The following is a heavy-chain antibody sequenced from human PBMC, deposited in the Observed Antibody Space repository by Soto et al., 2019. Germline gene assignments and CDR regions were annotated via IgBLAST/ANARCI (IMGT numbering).Heavy chain of an antibody. CDR3: ASLVDSAMFS. D-gene: IGHD5-18*01. Sequence: QLQLQESGPGLVKPSETLSLTCTVSGGSISSSSYYWGWIRQPPGKGLEWIGSISYSGSTYYNPSLQSRVTISVDTSKHQSSLRLSSVTAADTAVYYCASLVDSAMFSWGQGTLVTVSS. CDR1: GGSISSSSYY. J-gene: IGHJ5*02. V-gene: IGHV4-39*01. CDR2: ISYSGST.